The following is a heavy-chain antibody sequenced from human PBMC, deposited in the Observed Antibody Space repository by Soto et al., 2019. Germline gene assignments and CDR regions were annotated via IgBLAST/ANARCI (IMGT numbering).Heavy chain of an antibody. CDR1: GDPISSDNW. CDR3: ARASGTIAAAAIFDY. V-gene: IGHV4-4*02. CDR2: IYQSGST. J-gene: IGHJ4*02. D-gene: IGHD6-13*01. Sequence: SETLSLTCAVSGDPISSDNWWSWVRQPPGKGLEWIGEIYQSGSTNYNPSLESRVRMSVDKSRNQFSLKLTSVSAADTAVYYCARASGTIAAAAIFDYWGQGTLVTVSS.